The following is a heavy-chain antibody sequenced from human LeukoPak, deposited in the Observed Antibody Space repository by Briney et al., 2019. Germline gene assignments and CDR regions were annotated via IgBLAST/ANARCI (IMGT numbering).Heavy chain of an antibody. CDR1: GGSFSGYY. V-gene: IGHV4-34*01. D-gene: IGHD3-16*01. CDR3: ARIRGNYYYYYMDV. J-gene: IGHJ6*03. Sequence: SETLSLTCAVYGGSFSGYYWSWIRQPPGKGLGWIGEINHSGSTNYNPSLKSRVTISVDTSKNQFSLKLSSVTAADTAVYYCARIRGNYYYYYMDVWGKGTTVTVSS. CDR2: INHSGST.